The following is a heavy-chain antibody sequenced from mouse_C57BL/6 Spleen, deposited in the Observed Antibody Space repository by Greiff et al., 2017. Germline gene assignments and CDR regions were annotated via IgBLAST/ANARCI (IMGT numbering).Heavy chain of an antibody. Sequence: VQLQQSGPELVKPGASVKISCKASGYAFSRSWMNWVKQRPGKGLEWIGRIYPGDGDTNYNGKFKGKATLTAYKSSSTAYMQLSSLTSEDYAVYFCAGYDGAFDYWGQGTTLTVSS. V-gene: IGHV1-82*01. CDR2: IYPGDGDT. D-gene: IGHD2-14*01. CDR3: AGYDGAFDY. J-gene: IGHJ2*01. CDR1: GYAFSRSW.